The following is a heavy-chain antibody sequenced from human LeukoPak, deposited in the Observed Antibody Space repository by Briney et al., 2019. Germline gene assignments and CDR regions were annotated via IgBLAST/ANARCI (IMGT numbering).Heavy chain of an antibody. D-gene: IGHD3-9*01. CDR3: TSILYYDILTGWEPYYFDY. J-gene: IGHJ4*02. CDR2: IRSKAYGGTT. V-gene: IGHV3-49*04. CDR1: GFTFGDYA. Sequence: TGGSLRLSCTASGFTFGDYAMSWVRQAPGKGLEWVGFIRSKAYGGTTEYAASVKGRFTISRDDSKCIAYLQMNSLKTEDTAVYYCTSILYYDILTGWEPYYFDYWGQGTLVTVSS.